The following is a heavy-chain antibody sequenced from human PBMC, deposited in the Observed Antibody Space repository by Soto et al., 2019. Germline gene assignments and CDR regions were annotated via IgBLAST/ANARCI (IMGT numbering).Heavy chain of an antibody. Sequence: EVQLVESGGGLVQPGESLRLSCAASGFTFSTAWMTWVRQAPGRGLEWVARIKTTSDGGTIHYAAPVKGRFTISRDDSKDTLFLQMNSLKIEDTALYYCIRDPYGSTWGQGTLVTVSS. V-gene: IGHV3-15*01. J-gene: IGHJ5*02. CDR2: IKTTSDGGTI. CDR1: GFTFSTAW. CDR3: IRDPYGST. D-gene: IGHD3-10*01.